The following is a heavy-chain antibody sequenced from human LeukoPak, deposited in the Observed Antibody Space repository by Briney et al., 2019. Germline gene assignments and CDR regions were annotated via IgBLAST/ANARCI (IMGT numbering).Heavy chain of an antibody. V-gene: IGHV3-21*01. CDR3: ARDTTYYDILTGYYGYYYYMDV. CDR1: GFTFSSYS. Sequence: GGSLRLSCAASGFTFSSYSMNWVRQAPGKGLEWVSPISSSSSYIYYADSVKGRFTISRDNAKNSLYLQMNSLRAEDTAVYYCARDTTYYDILTGYYGYYYYMDVWGKGTTVTVSS. D-gene: IGHD3-9*01. CDR2: ISSSSSYI. J-gene: IGHJ6*03.